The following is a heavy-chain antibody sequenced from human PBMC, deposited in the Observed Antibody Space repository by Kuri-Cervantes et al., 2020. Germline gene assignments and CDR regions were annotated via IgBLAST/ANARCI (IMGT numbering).Heavy chain of an antibody. J-gene: IGHJ4*02. CDR1: GFTFSSYA. CDR2: ISGSGGGT. D-gene: IGHD6-13*01. CDR3: ARDGVSIAAAGIYYFDY. Sequence: GESLKISCAVSGFTFSSYAMNWVRQAPGKGLEWVSAISGSGGGTYYADSVKGRFTISRDNSKDTLYLQMNSLRAEDTAVYYCARDGVSIAAAGIYYFDYWGQGTLVTVSS. V-gene: IGHV3-23*01.